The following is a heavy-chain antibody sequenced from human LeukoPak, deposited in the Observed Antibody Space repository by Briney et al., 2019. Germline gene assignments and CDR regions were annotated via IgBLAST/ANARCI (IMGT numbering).Heavy chain of an antibody. Sequence: GPLRLSCAASGFNFSSYAMHWVRQAPGKGLEWVAVISYDGSNKYYADSVKGRFTISRDNSKNTLYLQMNSLRAEDTAVYYCAREGQQLALDYWGQGTLVTVSS. CDR3: AREGQQLALDY. CDR1: GFNFSSYA. CDR2: ISYDGSNK. V-gene: IGHV3-30*04. D-gene: IGHD6-13*01. J-gene: IGHJ4*02.